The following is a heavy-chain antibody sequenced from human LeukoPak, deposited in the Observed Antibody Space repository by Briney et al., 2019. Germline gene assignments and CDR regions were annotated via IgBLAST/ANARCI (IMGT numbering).Heavy chain of an antibody. J-gene: IGHJ4*02. CDR3: ARDRAAAGTTPFDY. CDR1: GVSISSYY. V-gene: IGHV4-4*07. CDR2: IYTSGST. D-gene: IGHD6-13*01. Sequence: SETLSLTCTVSGVSISSYYWSWIRQPAGKGLEWIGRIYTSGSTNYNPSLKSRVTMSVDTSKNQFSLKLSSVTAADTAVYYCARDRAAAGTTPFDYWGQGTLVTVSS.